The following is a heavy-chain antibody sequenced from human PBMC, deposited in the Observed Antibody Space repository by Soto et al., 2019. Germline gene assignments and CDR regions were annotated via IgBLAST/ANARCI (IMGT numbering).Heavy chain of an antibody. Sequence: QVQLVQSGAEVKKPGASVKVSCKASGYNFIDYDINWVRQATGQGLEWMGWMTPNSGDTGYAQKFQGRVTLTRDTSTGTAYMELTSLKSEDTAVYYCARNPYASGRCDPWGQGTLVTVSS. D-gene: IGHD2-15*01. CDR1: GYNFIDYD. CDR3: ARNPYASGRCDP. V-gene: IGHV1-8*01. J-gene: IGHJ5*02. CDR2: MTPNSGDT.